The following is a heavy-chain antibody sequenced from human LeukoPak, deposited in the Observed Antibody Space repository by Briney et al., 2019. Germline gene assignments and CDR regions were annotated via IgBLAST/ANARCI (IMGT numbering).Heavy chain of an antibody. J-gene: IGHJ5*02. CDR2: MYYSGST. V-gene: IGHV4-30-4*01. Sequence: SQTLSLTCTVSGGSISSGDYYWSWIRQPPGKGLEWIACMYYSGSTYYNPSLKSRVTMSADTSKNQLSLKLSSVTAADTAVYYCARPYYYDSRIDPWGQGILVTVSS. CDR3: ARPYYYDSRIDP. CDR1: GGSISSGDYY. D-gene: IGHD3-22*01.